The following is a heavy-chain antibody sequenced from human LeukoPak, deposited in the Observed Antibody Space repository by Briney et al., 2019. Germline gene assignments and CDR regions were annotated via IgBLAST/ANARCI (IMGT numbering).Heavy chain of an antibody. D-gene: IGHD3-3*01. CDR3: AKDSDYDFWSGPVDY. Sequence: PGGSLRLSCAASGSTFSSYAMSWVRQAPGKGLEWVSAISGSGGSTYYADSVKGRFTISRDNSKNTLYLQMNSLRAEDTAVYYCAKDSDYDFWSGPVDYWGQGTLVTVSS. V-gene: IGHV3-23*01. CDR2: ISGSGGST. CDR1: GSTFSSYA. J-gene: IGHJ4*02.